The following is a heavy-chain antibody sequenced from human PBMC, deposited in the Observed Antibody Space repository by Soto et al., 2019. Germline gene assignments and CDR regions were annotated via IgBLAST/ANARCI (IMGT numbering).Heavy chain of an antibody. Sequence: GGSLRLSCAASGFTFSSYWMHWVRQAPGEGLVWVSRINTDGSSTSYADSVKGRFTISRDNAKNTLHLQMNSLRAEDTAVYYCARDSYVSGAINKAFDIWGQGTMVTVSS. CDR2: INTDGSST. D-gene: IGHD3-16*01. J-gene: IGHJ3*02. CDR3: ARDSYVSGAINKAFDI. CDR1: GFTFSSYW. V-gene: IGHV3-74*01.